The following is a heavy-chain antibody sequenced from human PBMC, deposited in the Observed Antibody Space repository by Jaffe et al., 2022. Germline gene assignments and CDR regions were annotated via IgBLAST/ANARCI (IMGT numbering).Heavy chain of an antibody. J-gene: IGHJ4*02. V-gene: IGHV3-48*03. D-gene: IGHD4-17*01. Sequence: EVQLVESGGGLVQPGGSLRLSCAASGFTFSSYEMNWVRQAPGKGLEWVSYIVGSGSTIYYTDSVKGRFTISRDNAKNSLYLQMNSLRAEDTAVYYCARVLYDYGDYWSLHYFDYWGQGTLVTVSS. CDR3: ARVLYDYGDYWSLHYFDY. CDR1: GFTFSSYE. CDR2: IVGSGSTI.